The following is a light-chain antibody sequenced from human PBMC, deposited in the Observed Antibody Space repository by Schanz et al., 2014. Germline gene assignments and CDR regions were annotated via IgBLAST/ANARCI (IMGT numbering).Light chain of an antibody. CDR1: NIGSKS. CDR3: QVWDSSSDLGV. Sequence: SSELTQPPSVSVAPGQTARITCGGNNIGSKSVHWYQQQPGQAPVLVVYNDSERPSGIPERFSGSNSGNTATLTITRVEAGDEADYYCQVWDSSSDLGVFGTGTKLTVL. V-gene: IGLV3-21*02. CDR2: NDS. J-gene: IGLJ1*01.